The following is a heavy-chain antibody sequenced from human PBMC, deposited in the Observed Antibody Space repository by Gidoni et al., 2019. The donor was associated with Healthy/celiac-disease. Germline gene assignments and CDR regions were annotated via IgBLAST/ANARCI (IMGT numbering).Heavy chain of an antibody. V-gene: IGHV1-3*01. CDR3: ARKVVLYGMDV. D-gene: IGHD2-15*01. CDR2: INAGNGNT. Sequence: QVQLVQSGAEVKKPGASVTVSCKASGYTFTSYAMHWVRQAPGQRLEWMGWINAGNGNTKYSQKFQGRVTITRDTSASTAYMELSSLRSEDTAVYYCARKVVLYGMDVWGQGTTVTVSS. J-gene: IGHJ6*02. CDR1: GYTFTSYA.